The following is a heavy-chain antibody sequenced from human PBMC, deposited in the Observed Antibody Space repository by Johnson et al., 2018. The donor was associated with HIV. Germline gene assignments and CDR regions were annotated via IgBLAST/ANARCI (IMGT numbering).Heavy chain of an antibody. D-gene: IGHD2-2*01. Sequence: VQLVESGGGVVRPGGSLRLSCAASGFTFDDYGMSWVRQAPGKGLEWVSGINWNGGSTGYADSVKGRFTISRDPAKNSLYLQMNSLRAEVTALYYCARGKLTAASRRGESFDIWGQGTMVTVSS. CDR3: ARGKLTAASRRGESFDI. V-gene: IGHV3-20*04. J-gene: IGHJ3*02. CDR2: INWNGGST. CDR1: GFTFDDYG.